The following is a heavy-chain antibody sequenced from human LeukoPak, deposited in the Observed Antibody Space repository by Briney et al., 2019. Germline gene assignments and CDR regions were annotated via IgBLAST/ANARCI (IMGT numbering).Heavy chain of an antibody. Sequence: GGSLRLSCAASGFTFSNAWMSWVRQAPGKGLEWVGHIKSKTDGGTTDYAAPVKGRFTISRDDTKNTPYLQMTSLKTEDTAVYYCTRQQLVLDYWGQGTLVTVSS. J-gene: IGHJ4*02. V-gene: IGHV3-15*01. CDR3: TRQQLVLDY. D-gene: IGHD6-13*01. CDR2: IKSKTDGGTT. CDR1: GFTFSNAW.